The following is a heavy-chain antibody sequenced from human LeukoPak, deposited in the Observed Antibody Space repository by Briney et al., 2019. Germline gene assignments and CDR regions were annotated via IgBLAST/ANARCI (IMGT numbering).Heavy chain of an antibody. D-gene: IGHD6-19*01. Sequence: GGSLRLSCAASGFTFSSCAMHWVRQAPGKGLEWVAVISYDGSNKYYADSVKGRFTISRDNSKNTLYLQMNSLRAEDTAVYYCARDVGYSSGWSYYYYGMDVWGQGTTVTVSS. J-gene: IGHJ6*02. CDR1: GFTFSSCA. CDR3: ARDVGYSSGWSYYYYGMDV. V-gene: IGHV3-30-3*01. CDR2: ISYDGSNK.